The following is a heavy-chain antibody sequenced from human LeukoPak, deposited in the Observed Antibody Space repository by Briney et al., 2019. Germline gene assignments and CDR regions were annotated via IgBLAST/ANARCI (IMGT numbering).Heavy chain of an antibody. CDR2: INPNSGGT. V-gene: IGHV1-2*02. CDR1: GYTFIGYY. J-gene: IGHJ4*02. Sequence: ASVKVSCKASGYTFIGYYMHWVRQAPGQGLEWMGWINPNSGGTNYAQKFQGRVTMTRDTSISTAYMELSRLRSDDTAVYYCARDLEQWLPTFDYWGQGTLVTVSS. CDR3: ARDLEQWLPTFDY. D-gene: IGHD6-19*01.